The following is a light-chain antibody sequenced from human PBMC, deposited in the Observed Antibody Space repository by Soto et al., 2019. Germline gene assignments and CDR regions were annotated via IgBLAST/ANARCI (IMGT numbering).Light chain of an antibody. J-gene: IGKJ1*01. CDR3: QQYYTYPWT. Sequence: AIRMTQSPSSLSASTGDRVTITCRASQGISSYLAWYQQKPGKAPKVLIHAASTLQGGVPSRFSGSGSGTDFTLTLSRLQSEDFATYYCQQYYTYPWTFGQGTKVEIK. CDR2: AAS. V-gene: IGKV1-8*01. CDR1: QGISSY.